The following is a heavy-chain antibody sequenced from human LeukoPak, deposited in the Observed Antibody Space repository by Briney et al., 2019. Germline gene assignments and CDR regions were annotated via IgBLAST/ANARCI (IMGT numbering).Heavy chain of an antibody. CDR3: ARGHGAAAGTSSSTIDY. Sequence: GSLRLSCAASGFTFSSYSMNWIRQPPGKGLEWIGEINHSGSTNYNPSLKSRVTISVDTSKNQFSLKLSSVTAADTAVYYCARGHGAAAGTSSSTIDYWGQGTLVTVSS. D-gene: IGHD6-13*01. J-gene: IGHJ4*02. V-gene: IGHV4-34*01. CDR2: INHSGST. CDR1: GFTFSSYS.